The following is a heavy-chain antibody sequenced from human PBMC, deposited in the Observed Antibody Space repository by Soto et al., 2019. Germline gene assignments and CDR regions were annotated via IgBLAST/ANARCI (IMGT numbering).Heavy chain of an antibody. D-gene: IGHD3-22*01. V-gene: IGHV1-69*13. J-gene: IGHJ4*02. Sequence: SVKVSCKASGGTFSSYAISWVRQAPGQGLEWMGGVIPIFGTANYAQKFQGRVTITADESTSTAYMELSSLRSEDTAVYYCARDSQYYDSSGSLGYWGQGTLVTVSS. CDR1: GGTFSSYA. CDR2: VIPIFGTA. CDR3: ARDSQYYDSSGSLGY.